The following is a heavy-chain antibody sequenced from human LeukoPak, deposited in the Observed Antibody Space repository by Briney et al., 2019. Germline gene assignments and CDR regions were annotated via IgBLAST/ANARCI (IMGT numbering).Heavy chain of an antibody. D-gene: IGHD3-22*01. J-gene: IGHJ4*02. V-gene: IGHV1-46*01. Sequence: ASVTLSCTASGYTFTRYDMHWVRQAPGQGLEWMGIINPTGGNINYAKKFQGRVTKTRVTSTSTVYMDLSSLRSEDTAVYYCARDWWCYYDSSDYSGFDYWGQATLVTVSS. CDR2: INPTGGNI. CDR3: ARDWWCYYDSSDYSGFDY. CDR1: GYTFTRYD.